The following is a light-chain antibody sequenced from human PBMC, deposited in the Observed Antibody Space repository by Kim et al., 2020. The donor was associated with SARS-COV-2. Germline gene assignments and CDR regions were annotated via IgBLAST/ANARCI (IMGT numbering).Light chain of an antibody. CDR1: QSISSY. J-gene: IGKJ2*01. Sequence: SASGGHSVTITCRASQSISSYLNWYQQKPGKAPKLLIYAASSLQSGVPSRFSGSGSGTDFTLTISSLQPEDFATYYCQQSYSTPRTFGQGTKLEI. V-gene: IGKV1-39*01. CDR2: AAS. CDR3: QQSYSTPRT.